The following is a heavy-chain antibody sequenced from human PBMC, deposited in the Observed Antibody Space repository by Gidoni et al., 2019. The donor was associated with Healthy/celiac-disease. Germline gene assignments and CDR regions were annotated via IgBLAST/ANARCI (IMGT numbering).Heavy chain of an antibody. CDR1: GFPLSSYA. J-gene: IGHJ4*02. V-gene: IGHV3-23*01. CDR2: ISGSGGST. CDR3: AKDSYDSSGYYSR. D-gene: IGHD3-22*01. Sequence: EVLLLESGRGLVQPGAFLILLCAPSGFPLSSYAMSWVRQAPGKRLEWVSAISGSGGSTYYADSVKGRFTISRDNSKSTLYLQMNSLGAEDTAVYYCAKDSYDSSGYYSRWGQGTLVTVSS.